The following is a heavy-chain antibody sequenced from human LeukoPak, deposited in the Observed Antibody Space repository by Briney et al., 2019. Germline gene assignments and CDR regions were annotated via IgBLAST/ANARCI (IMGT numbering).Heavy chain of an antibody. J-gene: IGHJ4*02. CDR3: ARGVGGSYPGLDY. CDR1: GFTFSSYA. V-gene: IGHV3-30-3*01. D-gene: IGHD1-26*01. CDR2: ISYDGSNK. Sequence: GGSLRLSCAASGFTFSSYAMHWVRQAPGKGLEWVAVISYDGSNKYYADSVKGRFTISRDNSKNTLYLQMNSLRAEDTAVYYCARGVGGSYPGLDYWGQGTLVTVSS.